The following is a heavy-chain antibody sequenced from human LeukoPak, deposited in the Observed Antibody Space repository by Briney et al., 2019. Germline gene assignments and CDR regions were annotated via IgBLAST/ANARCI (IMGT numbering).Heavy chain of an antibody. CDR2: INHSGST. CDR1: GGSFSGHY. Sequence: PSETLSLTCAVYGGSFSGHYWSWIRQPPGKGLEWIGEINHSGSTNYNPSLKSRVTISVDTSKNQFSLKLSSVTAADTAVYYCAVASGKSELGFDYWGQGTLVTVSS. CDR3: AVASGKSELGFDY. J-gene: IGHJ4*02. D-gene: IGHD1-26*01. V-gene: IGHV4-34*01.